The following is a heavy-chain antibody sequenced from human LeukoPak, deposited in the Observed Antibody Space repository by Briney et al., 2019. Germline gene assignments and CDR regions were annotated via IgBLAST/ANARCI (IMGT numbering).Heavy chain of an antibody. CDR3: ARGGVNTMVRGVIRYYYMDV. CDR2: IYRVGST. Sequence: GGSLRLSCAASGFTVSSNYMSWVRQAPGKGLEWVSVIYRVGSTYYAYSVKGRFTISRDNSKNTLYLQMNSLRAEDTAVYYCARGGVNTMVRGVIRYYYMDVWGKGTTVTISS. D-gene: IGHD3-10*01. CDR1: GFTVSSNY. J-gene: IGHJ6*03. V-gene: IGHV3-53*01.